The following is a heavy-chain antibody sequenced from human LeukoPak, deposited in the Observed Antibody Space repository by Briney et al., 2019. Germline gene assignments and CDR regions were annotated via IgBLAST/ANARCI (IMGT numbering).Heavy chain of an antibody. V-gene: IGHV3-21*01. J-gene: IGHJ4*02. CDR1: GFTFSSYS. D-gene: IGHD3-22*01. CDR3: AKSRDTSGYSAFDH. CDR2: ISSSSSYI. Sequence: GGSLRLSCAASGFTFSSYSMNWVRQAPGKGLEWVSSISSSSSYIYYADSVKGRFTISRDNSNKMLYVQMNSLRPEDTAVYYCAKSRDTSGYSAFDHWGQGTLVTVSS.